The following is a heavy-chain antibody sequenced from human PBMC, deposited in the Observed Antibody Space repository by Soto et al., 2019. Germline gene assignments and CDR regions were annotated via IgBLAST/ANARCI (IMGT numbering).Heavy chain of an antibody. J-gene: IGHJ6*02. V-gene: IGHV1-18*01. D-gene: IGHD2-15*01. Sequence: ASVKVSCKASGYTFSSYGISWVRQAPGQGLEWMGWISAFNGNTKYAQKFQGRVTMTSDTSTGTAYMELGTLRSDDTVVYYCARDTAGYCSGGSCYQYYYSGLDVWGQGTTVTVSS. CDR1: GYTFSSYG. CDR2: ISAFNGNT. CDR3: ARDTAGYCSGGSCYQYYYSGLDV.